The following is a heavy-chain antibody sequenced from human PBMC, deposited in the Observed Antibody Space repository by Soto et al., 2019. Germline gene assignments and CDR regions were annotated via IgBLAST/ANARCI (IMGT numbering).Heavy chain of an antibody. J-gene: IGHJ4*02. D-gene: IGHD3-10*01. V-gene: IGHV3-7*01. CDR3: ARDWGGLGY. Sequence: GALSASCAAPGLTFSNYWMTWVRQAPGKGLEWVANILKDGSEKFYVDSVKGRFTISRDNAKNSLYLEMNSLRVEDKAVYYCARDWGGLGYWGQGTLVTVSS. CDR2: ILKDGSEK. CDR1: GLTFSNYW.